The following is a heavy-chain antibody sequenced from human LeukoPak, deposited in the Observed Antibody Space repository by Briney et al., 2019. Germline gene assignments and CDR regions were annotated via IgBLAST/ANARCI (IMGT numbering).Heavy chain of an antibody. CDR1: GGSISSSSYY. Sequence: PSETLSLTCTVSGGSISSSSYYWGWIRQPPGKGLEWIGSIYYSGSTYYNPSLKSRVTISVDKSKNQFSLKLSSVTAADTAVYYCARDQGVIAAAGRGFDPWGQGTLVTVSS. V-gene: IGHV4-39*07. CDR2: IYYSGST. CDR3: ARDQGVIAAAGRGFDP. D-gene: IGHD6-13*01. J-gene: IGHJ5*02.